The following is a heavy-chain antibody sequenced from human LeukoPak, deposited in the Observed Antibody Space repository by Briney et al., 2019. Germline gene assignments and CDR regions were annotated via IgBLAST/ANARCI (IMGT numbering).Heavy chain of an antibody. Sequence: ASVKVSCKASGYTFTSYDINWVRQAIGQGLEWMGWMNPNSGNTGYAQKFQGRVTITRNTSISTAYMELSGLRSEDTAVYYCARVYDFWSGYNLDWGQGTLVTVSS. D-gene: IGHD3-3*01. CDR3: ARVYDFWSGYNLD. CDR2: MNPNSGNT. CDR1: GYTFTSYD. J-gene: IGHJ4*02. V-gene: IGHV1-8*03.